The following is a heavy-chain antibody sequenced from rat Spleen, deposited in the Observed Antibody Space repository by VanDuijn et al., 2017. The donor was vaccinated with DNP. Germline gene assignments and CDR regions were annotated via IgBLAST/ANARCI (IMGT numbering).Heavy chain of an antibody. CDR3: ATSPGPNWFAY. CDR2: ITTSGGNT. D-gene: IGHD1-4*01. CDR1: GFTFSTFW. V-gene: IGHV5-31*01. Sequence: EVQLVESGGGLVQPGRSLKLSCVASGFTFSTFWMTWIRQVPGKGLEWVASITTSGGNTYYPDSVKGRFTISRDNANHTLYLQMDSLRSEDTATYYCATSPGPNWFAYWGQGTLVTVSS. J-gene: IGHJ3*01.